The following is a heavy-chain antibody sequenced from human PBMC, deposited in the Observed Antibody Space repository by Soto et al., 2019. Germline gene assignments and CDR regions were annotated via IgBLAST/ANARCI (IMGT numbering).Heavy chain of an antibody. CDR1: GFTFSSYG. D-gene: IGHD1-26*01. J-gene: IGHJ6*02. V-gene: IGHV3-33*01. CDR3: ARDMGATHYYYGMDV. CDR2: IWYDGSNK. Sequence: PGGSLRLSCAASGFTFSSYGMHWVRQAPGKGLEWVAVIWYDGSNKYYADSVKGRFTISRDNSKNTLYLQMNSLRAEDTAVYYCARDMGATHYYYGMDVWGQGTTVTVSS.